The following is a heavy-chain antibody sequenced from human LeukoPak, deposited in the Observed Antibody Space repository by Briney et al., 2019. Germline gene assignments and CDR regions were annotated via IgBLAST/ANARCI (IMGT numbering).Heavy chain of an antibody. J-gene: IGHJ3*02. D-gene: IGHD3-22*01. CDR1: GGTFSSYA. Sequence: RASVKVSCKASGGTFSSYAISWVRQAPGQGLEWMGGIIPIFGTANYAQKFQGRVTITTDESTSTAYMELSSLRSEDTAVYYCARHLNYDSSGYYLDAFDIWGQGTMVTVSS. CDR3: ARHLNYDSSGYYLDAFDI. CDR2: IIPIFGTA. V-gene: IGHV1-69*05.